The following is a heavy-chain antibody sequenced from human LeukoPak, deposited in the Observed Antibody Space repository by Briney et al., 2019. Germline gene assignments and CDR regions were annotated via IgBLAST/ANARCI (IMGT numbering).Heavy chain of an antibody. Sequence: SETLSLTCSVYSGSFSGYYWSWIRQPPGKGLEWIGEINHSGSTNYNPSLKSRVTISVDTSKNQFSLKLSSVTAADTAVYYCARVKEEGYCSGGSCYSMDGNWFDPWGQGTLVTVSS. V-gene: IGHV4-34*01. CDR2: INHSGST. J-gene: IGHJ5*02. CDR3: ARVKEEGYCSGGSCYSMDGNWFDP. CDR1: SGSFSGYY. D-gene: IGHD2-15*01.